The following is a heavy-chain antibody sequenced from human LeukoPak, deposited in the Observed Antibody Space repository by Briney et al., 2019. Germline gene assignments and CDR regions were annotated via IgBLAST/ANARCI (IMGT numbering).Heavy chain of an antibody. V-gene: IGHV4-39*07. J-gene: IGHJ6*02. CDR3: ARGRGIYYYYGMDV. CDR1: GGSINTNYYI. CDR2: INHSGST. Sequence: SETLSLTCTVSGGSINTNYYIWGWIRQPPGKGLEWIGEINHSGSTNYNPSLKSRVTISVDTSKNQFSLKLSSVTAADTAVYYCARGRGIYYYYGMDVWGQGTTVTVSS.